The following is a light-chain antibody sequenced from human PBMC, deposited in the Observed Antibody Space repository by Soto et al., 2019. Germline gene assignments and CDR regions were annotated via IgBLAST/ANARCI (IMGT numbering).Light chain of an antibody. J-gene: IGKJ4*01. CDR2: GAF. CDR1: QSVSYN. V-gene: IGKV3-15*01. CDR3: QQYKNWPPLT. Sequence: EIVMTQSPATLSVSPGETATLSCRASQSVSYNLAWYQQKPGQGPTLLIYGAFTRATGIPARFSGSGFGTEFTLTISSLQSEDFAVYYCQQYKNWPPLTFGGGTKVEIK.